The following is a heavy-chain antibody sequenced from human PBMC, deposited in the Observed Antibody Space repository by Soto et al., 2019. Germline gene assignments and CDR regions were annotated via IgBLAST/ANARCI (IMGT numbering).Heavy chain of an antibody. V-gene: IGHV1-69*01. D-gene: IGHD7-27*01. Sequence: QMEQSGAEVRKPGSSVKVSCKPSGDSLTSYPMAWVQQAPGQGFEWMGGIIPIHGTTEYAQKFQGRVTITADESTNRATLELTGLTSEDTAVYYCARGWGLVSWGQGTLVTVSS. CDR3: ARGWGLVS. J-gene: IGHJ4*02. CDR2: IIPIHGTT. CDR1: GDSLTSYP.